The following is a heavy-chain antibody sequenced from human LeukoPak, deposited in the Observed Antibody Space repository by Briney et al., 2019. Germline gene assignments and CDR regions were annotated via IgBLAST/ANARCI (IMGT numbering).Heavy chain of an antibody. CDR1: GFTFRSYA. D-gene: IGHD5-18*01. V-gene: IGHV3-23*01. J-gene: IGHJ4*02. Sequence: GGSLRLYCAASGFTFRSYAMNWVRQAPGKGLEWVSGTSGSGGSTFYADSVKGRLTMSRDNSKDTLYLQMNNLRAEDTAVYYCAKSGGYSYVENFDYWGQGTLVTVSS. CDR2: TSGSGGST. CDR3: AKSGGYSYVENFDY.